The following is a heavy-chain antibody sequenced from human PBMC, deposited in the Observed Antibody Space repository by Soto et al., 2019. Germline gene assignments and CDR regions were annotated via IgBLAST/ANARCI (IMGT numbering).Heavy chain of an antibody. CDR3: AREQTSSGYHALYYYYGMDV. V-gene: IGHV1-2*04. D-gene: IGHD3-22*01. J-gene: IGHJ6*02. CDR1: GYTFTCYY. Sequence: ASVKVSSKASGYTFTCYYMHWVRQAPGQGLEWMGWINPNSGGTNYAQKFQGWVTMTRDTSISTAYMELSRLRSDDTAVYYCAREQTSSGYHALYYYYGMDVWGQGTTVTVSS. CDR2: INPNSGGT.